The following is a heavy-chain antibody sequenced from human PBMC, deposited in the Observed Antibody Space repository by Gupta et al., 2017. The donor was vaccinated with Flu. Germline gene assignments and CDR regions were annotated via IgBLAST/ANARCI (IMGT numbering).Heavy chain of an antibody. Sequence: QVQLVESGGGVVQPGRSLRLSCAASGFTFSSYGMHWVRQAPGKGLEWVAVIWYDGSNKYYADSVKGRFTISRDNSKNTLYLQMNSLRAEDTAVYYCARGHIVVVPAAMVGSGWFDPWGQGTLVTVSS. D-gene: IGHD2-2*01. CDR3: ARGHIVVVPAAMVGSGWFDP. J-gene: IGHJ5*02. V-gene: IGHV3-33*01. CDR2: IWYDGSNK. CDR1: GFTFSSYG.